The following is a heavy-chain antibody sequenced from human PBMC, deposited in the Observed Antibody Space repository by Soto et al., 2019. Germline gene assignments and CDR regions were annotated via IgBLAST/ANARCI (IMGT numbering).Heavy chain of an antibody. CDR2: MNPNSGNT. CDR3: AARGVFDAFDI. J-gene: IGHJ3*02. Sequence: QVQLVQSGAEVKKPGASVKVSCKASGYTFTSYDFNWVRQATGQGLEWMGWMNPNSGNTGYARKFQGRVTMTRNTSISTAYRELSSLRSEDTAVYYWAARGVFDAFDIWGQGTMVTVSS. CDR1: GYTFTSYD. D-gene: IGHD2-21*01. V-gene: IGHV1-8*01.